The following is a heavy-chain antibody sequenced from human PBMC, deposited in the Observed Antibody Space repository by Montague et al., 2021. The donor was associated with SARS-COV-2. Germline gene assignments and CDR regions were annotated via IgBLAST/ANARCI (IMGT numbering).Heavy chain of an antibody. CDR3: ARSYYDILTAYYTPFDY. D-gene: IGHD3-9*01. CDR2: IDWDDDR. CDR1: GFSLSTSGMR. Sequence: LVKPTQTLTLTCTFSGFSLSTSGMRASWIRQPPGKALEWLARIDWDDDRFYSTSLKTRLTISKDTSKNQVVLTMTNMDPVDTATYYCARSYYDILTAYYTPFDYWGQGTLVTVSS. J-gene: IGHJ4*02. V-gene: IGHV2-70*04.